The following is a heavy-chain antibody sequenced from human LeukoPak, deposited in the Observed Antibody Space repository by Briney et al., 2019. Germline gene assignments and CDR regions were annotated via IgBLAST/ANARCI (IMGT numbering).Heavy chain of an antibody. CDR3: ARVQVGTENYYYYYYMDV. Sequence: SETLSLTCTVSGGSISSSSYYWGWIRQPPGKGLEWIGSIYHSGSTYYNPSLKSRVTISVDTSKNQFSLKLSSVTAADTAVYYCARVQVGTENYYYYYYMDVWGKGTTVTVSS. CDR2: IYHSGST. D-gene: IGHD1-1*01. V-gene: IGHV4-39*07. J-gene: IGHJ6*03. CDR1: GGSISSSSYY.